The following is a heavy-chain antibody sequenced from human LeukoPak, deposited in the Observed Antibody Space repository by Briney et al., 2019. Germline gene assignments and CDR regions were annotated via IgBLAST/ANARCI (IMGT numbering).Heavy chain of an antibody. J-gene: IGHJ4*02. D-gene: IGHD2-2*01. Sequence: SETLSLTCTVSGGSISSYYWSWIRQSPGKGLEWIGFTYYSGSTTYNPSLKSRVTISVDTSKNQFSLKLTSVTAADTAVYFCARDKEGTSCYDYWGQGTLVTVSS. CDR1: GGSISSYY. CDR3: ARDKEGTSCYDY. V-gene: IGHV4-59*01. CDR2: TYYSGST.